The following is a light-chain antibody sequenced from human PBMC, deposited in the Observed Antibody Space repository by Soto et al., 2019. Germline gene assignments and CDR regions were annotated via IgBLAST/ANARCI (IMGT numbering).Light chain of an antibody. Sequence: EIVMTQSPPTLSVSPGERATLSFVASQSVSSNLAWYQQKPGQAPRLLISGASGRATGIPDRFSGSGSGTDFTLTISRLEPEDFAVYYCQQYTSSLITFGQGTRLEIK. V-gene: IGKV3-20*01. CDR2: GAS. J-gene: IGKJ5*01. CDR1: QSVSSN. CDR3: QQYTSSLIT.